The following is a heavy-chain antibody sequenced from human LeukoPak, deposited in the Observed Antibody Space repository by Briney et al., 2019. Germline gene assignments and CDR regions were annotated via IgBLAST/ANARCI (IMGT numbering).Heavy chain of an antibody. Sequence: SVKVSCKASGGTFSSYAISWVRQAPGQGLEWMGRIIPILGIANYAQKFQGRVTITADKSTSTAYMELSSLRSEDTAVYYCASPVSYYYDSTGVDYFDYWGQGTLVTVSS. CDR3: ASPVSYYYDSTGVDYFDY. D-gene: IGHD3-22*01. CDR2: IIPILGIA. CDR1: GGTFSSYA. J-gene: IGHJ4*02. V-gene: IGHV1-69*04.